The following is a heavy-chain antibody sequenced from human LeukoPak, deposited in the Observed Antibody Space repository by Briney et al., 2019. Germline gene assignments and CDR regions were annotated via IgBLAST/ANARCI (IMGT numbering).Heavy chain of an antibody. Sequence: ASVKVSCKASGYTFTAYYMHWVRQAPGQGLEWMGWINPNSGGTNYAQKFQGRVTMTRDTSISTAYMELSRLRSDDTAVYYCARDYYNRSGFGVFDIWGKGTMVTVSS. D-gene: IGHD3-22*01. CDR1: GYTFTAYY. J-gene: IGHJ3*02. V-gene: IGHV1-2*02. CDR3: ARDYYNRSGFGVFDI. CDR2: INPNSGGT.